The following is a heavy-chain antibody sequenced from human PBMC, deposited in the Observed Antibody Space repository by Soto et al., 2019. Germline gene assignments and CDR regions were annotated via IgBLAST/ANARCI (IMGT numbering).Heavy chain of an antibody. CDR2: IYYSGST. CDR3: ARQGTLLRFLEWFSPAYYFAY. J-gene: IGHJ4*02. D-gene: IGHD3-3*01. CDR1: GGSISSSSYY. V-gene: IGHV4-39*01. Sequence: PSETLSLTCTVSGGSISSSSYYWGWIRQPPGKGLEWIGSIYYSGSTYYNPSLKSRVTISVDTSKNQFSLKLSSVTAADTAVYYCARQGTLLRFLEWFSPAYYFAYWGQRTLVPVSS.